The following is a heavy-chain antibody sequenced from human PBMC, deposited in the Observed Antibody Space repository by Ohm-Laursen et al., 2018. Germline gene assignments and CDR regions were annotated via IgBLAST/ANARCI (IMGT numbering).Heavy chain of an antibody. Sequence: SLRLSCAAAGFTSSSYAMSWVRQAPGKGLEWVSAISGSGGSTYYADSVKGRFTISRDNSKNTLYLQMNSLRAEDTAVYYCAKGHKNRYYDSSGPVWGQGTLVTVSS. V-gene: IGHV3-23*01. CDR2: ISGSGGST. CDR3: AKGHKNRYYDSSGPV. D-gene: IGHD3-22*01. CDR1: GFTSSSYA. J-gene: IGHJ4*02.